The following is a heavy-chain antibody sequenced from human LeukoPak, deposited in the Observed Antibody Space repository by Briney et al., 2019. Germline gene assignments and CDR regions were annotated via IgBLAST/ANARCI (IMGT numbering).Heavy chain of an antibody. CDR1: GESFSGYY. Sequence: SETLSLACAVYGESFSGYYWSWIRQPPGKGLEWIGEINHSGSTNYNPSLKSRVTISVDTSKNQFSLKLSSVTAADTAVYYCARTHIVVVTGRGNWFDPWGQGTLVTVSS. J-gene: IGHJ5*02. CDR2: INHSGST. D-gene: IGHD2-21*02. CDR3: ARTHIVVVTGRGNWFDP. V-gene: IGHV4-34*01.